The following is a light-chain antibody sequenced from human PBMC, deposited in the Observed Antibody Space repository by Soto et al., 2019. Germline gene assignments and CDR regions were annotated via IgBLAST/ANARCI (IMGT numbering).Light chain of an antibody. CDR2: DVS. CDR1: SSDVGGYNY. CDR3: SSHTSDSTYV. J-gene: IGLJ1*01. Sequence: QSVLTQPASVSGSPGQSITISCTGTSSDVGGYNYVSWYQEHPGKAPKLMIYDVSNRPSGVSNRFSGSKSGNTASLTISGLQAEDEADYYCSSHTSDSTYVFGTGIKLTVL. V-gene: IGLV2-14*01.